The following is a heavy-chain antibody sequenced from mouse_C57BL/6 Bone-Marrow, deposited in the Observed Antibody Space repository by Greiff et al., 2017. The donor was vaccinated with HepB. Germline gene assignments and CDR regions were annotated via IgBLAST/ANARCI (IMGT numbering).Heavy chain of an antibody. CDR3: ARGEGSLYYSNYVDAMDY. J-gene: IGHJ4*01. CDR2: ISDGGSYT. D-gene: IGHD2-5*01. V-gene: IGHV5-4*01. Sequence: EVQRVESGGGLVKPGGSLKLSCAASGFTFSSYAMSWVRQTPEKRLEWVATISDGGSYTYYPDNVKGRFTISRDNAKNNLYLQMSHLKSEDTAMYYCARGEGSLYYSNYVDAMDYWGQGTSVTVSS. CDR1: GFTFSSYA.